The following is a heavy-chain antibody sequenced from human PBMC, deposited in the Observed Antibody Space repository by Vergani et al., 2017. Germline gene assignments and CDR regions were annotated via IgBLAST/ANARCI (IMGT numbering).Heavy chain of an antibody. J-gene: IGHJ4*02. CDR1: GGSISSSSYY. V-gene: IGHV4-39*07. CDR3: ARDKLDRDTAMVIFDD. D-gene: IGHD5-18*01. Sequence: QLQLQESGPGLVKPSETLSLTCTVSGGSISSSSYYWGWIRQPPGKGLEWIGSIYYSGSTYYNPSLKSRVTISVATSKNHFSLKLSSVTAADTAVYYCARDKLDRDTAMVIFDDWGQGTLVTVSS. CDR2: IYYSGST.